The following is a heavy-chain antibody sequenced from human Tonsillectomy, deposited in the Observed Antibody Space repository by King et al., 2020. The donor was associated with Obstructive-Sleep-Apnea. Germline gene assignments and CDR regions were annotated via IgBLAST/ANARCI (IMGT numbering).Heavy chain of an antibody. V-gene: IGHV3-48*04. Sequence: VQLVQSGGGLVQPGGSLRLSCAVAGITFSSYSMNWVRQAPGKGREWVSYISSSTSTIYFTDSVKGRFTISRDNAKNSLYLQMNSLRAEDTAVYYCATGGPDAFDFWGRGTMVTVSS. CDR3: ATGGPDAFDF. J-gene: IGHJ3*01. CDR2: ISSSTSTI. D-gene: IGHD3-16*01. CDR1: GITFSSYS.